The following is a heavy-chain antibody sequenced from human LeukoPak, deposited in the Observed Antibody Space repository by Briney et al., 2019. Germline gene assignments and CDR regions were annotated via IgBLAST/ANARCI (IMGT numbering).Heavy chain of an antibody. CDR2: IYQSGTT. J-gene: IGHJ4*02. V-gene: IGHV4-30-2*01. D-gene: IGHD6-13*01. Sequence: SETLSLTCAVSGGSISSGGYSWSWIRQPPGKGLEWIGYIYQSGTTYYNPSLKSRVTISVNRSKNQFSLKLSSVTAADTAVYYCGRGGIAAAASGIDYWGQGTLVTVSS. CDR1: GGSISSGGYS. CDR3: GRGGIAAAASGIDY.